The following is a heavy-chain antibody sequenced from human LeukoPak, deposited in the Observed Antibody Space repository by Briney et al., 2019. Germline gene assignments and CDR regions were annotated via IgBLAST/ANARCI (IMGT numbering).Heavy chain of an antibody. CDR3: GRATLATSYYYYYMDV. CDR2: IIPIFGTA. J-gene: IGHJ6*03. CDR1: GGTFSSYA. Sequence: SVKVSCKASGGTFSSYAISWVRQAPGQGLEWMGGIIPIFGTANYAQKFQGRVTITTDESTSTAYMELSSLRSEDTAVYYCGRATLATSYYYYYMDVWGKGTTVTVSS. V-gene: IGHV1-69*05. D-gene: IGHD2-15*01.